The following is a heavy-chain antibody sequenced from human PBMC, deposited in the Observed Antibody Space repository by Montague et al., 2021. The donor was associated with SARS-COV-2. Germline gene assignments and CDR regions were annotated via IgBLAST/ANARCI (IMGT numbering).Heavy chain of an antibody. CDR2: MYYRGST. CDR3: ATHQSGTMMAY. D-gene: IGHD3-22*01. CDR1: GGSISSSTYY. J-gene: IGHJ4*02. V-gene: IGHV4-39*01. Sequence: SETLSLTCTVSGGSISSSTYYWAWIRQPPGKGLEWIGSMYYRGSTYYNPSLKSRVTVSVDTSKNQFSLKLSSVTAADTAVYYCATHQSGTMMAYWGQGTLVTVPS.